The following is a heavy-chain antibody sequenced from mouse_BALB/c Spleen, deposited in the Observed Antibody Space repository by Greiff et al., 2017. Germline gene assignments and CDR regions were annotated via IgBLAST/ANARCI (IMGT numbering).Heavy chain of an antibody. Sequence: QVQLQQPGAELVKPGASVKLSCKASGYTFTSYYMYWVKQRPGQGLEWIGGINPSNGGTNFNEKFKSKATLTVDKSSSTAYMQLSSLTSEDSAVYYCTRGGLRRGAWFAYWGQGTLVTVSA. CDR1: GYTFTSYY. V-gene: IGHV1S81*02. CDR3: TRGGLRRGAWFAY. CDR2: INPSNGGT. D-gene: IGHD2-4*01. J-gene: IGHJ3*01.